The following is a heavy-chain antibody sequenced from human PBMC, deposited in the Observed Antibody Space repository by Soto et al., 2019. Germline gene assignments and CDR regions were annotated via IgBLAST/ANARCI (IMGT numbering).Heavy chain of an antibody. CDR3: ARDKGAYYSHLVY. CDR1: GATFSSYA. J-gene: IGHJ4*02. D-gene: IGHD3-22*01. V-gene: IGHV1-69*06. Sequence: QVLLVQSGAEVKKPGSSVKVSCKLSGATFSSYAMSWVRQAPGQGLEWIGGISPFFRTPNYAQKSQGRVTITADTSTATSYMGLSSLRSDDTAVYYCARDKGAYYSHLVYWGQGTLVTVSS. CDR2: ISPFFRTP.